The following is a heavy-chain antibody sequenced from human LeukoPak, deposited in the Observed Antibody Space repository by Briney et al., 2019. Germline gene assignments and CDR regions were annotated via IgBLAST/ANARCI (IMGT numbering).Heavy chain of an antibody. D-gene: IGHD3-9*01. V-gene: IGHV4-61*01. J-gene: IGHJ4*02. Sequence: SETLSLTCTVSGGSVSSGSYYWSWFRQPPGKGLEWIGYIYYSGSTNYNPYLKSRVTISVDTSKNQFSLKLSSVTDEDTAVYYCARGDDILTGYYPFDYWGQGTLVTVSS. CDR3: ARGDDILTGYYPFDY. CDR1: GGSVSSGSYY. CDR2: IYYSGST.